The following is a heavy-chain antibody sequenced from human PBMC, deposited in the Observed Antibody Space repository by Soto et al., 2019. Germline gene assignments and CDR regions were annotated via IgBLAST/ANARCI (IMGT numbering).Heavy chain of an antibody. CDR2: IGDGSDNT. CDR1: AVPLSNYE. D-gene: IGHD1-26*01. Sequence: SLGISCTASAVPLSNYEVSWVRQAPGKGLEWVSTIGDGSDNTFYANSVRGRFTISRDNAKNSLFLQMSSLTAEDTAVYYRAREDGIAGETSAFDYWGHGTLVNVSS. V-gene: IGHV3-21*01. CDR3: AREDGIAGETSAFDY. J-gene: IGHJ4*01.